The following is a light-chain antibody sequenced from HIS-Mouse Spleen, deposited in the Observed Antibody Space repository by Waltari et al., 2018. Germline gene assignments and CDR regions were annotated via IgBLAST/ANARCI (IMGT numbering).Light chain of an antibody. J-gene: IGLJ2*01. CDR2: EDS. V-gene: IGLV3-10*01. Sequence: SYELTQPPSVSVSPGQTARITCSGDALPTKYPYLYQQKSGQAPVLVIYEDSKRPPGIPERFSGSSSGTMATLTISGAQVEDEADYYCYSTDSSGNHRVFGGGTKLTVL. CDR3: YSTDSSGNHRV. CDR1: ALPTKY.